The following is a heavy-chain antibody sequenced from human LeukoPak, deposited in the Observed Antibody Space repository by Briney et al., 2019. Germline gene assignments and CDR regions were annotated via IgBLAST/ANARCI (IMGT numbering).Heavy chain of an antibody. CDR2: ISAYNGNT. V-gene: IGHV1-18*01. J-gene: IGHJ6*02. CDR1: GYTFTSYG. D-gene: IGHD3-22*01. Sequence: ASVKVSCKAAGYTFTSYGISWVRQGPGQGLEWMGWISAYNGNTNYAQKLQGRGTMTTDTSTSTAYMELRSLRSDDTAVYYCARGDSSGLPTSGMDVWGQGTTVTVSS. CDR3: ARGDSSGLPTSGMDV.